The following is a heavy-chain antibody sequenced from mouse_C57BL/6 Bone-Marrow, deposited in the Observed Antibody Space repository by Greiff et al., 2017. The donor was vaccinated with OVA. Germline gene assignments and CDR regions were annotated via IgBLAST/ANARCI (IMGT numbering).Heavy chain of an antibody. V-gene: IGHV1-54*01. D-gene: IGHD1-1*02. CDR1: GYAFTNYL. CDR3: ARKNGGYYWYFDV. Sequence: QVQLQQSGAELVRPGTSVKVSCKASGYAFTNYLIEWVKQRLGQGLEWIGVINPGSGGTNYNEKFKGKATLTADKSSSTAYMQLSNLTSEDSAVYFCARKNGGYYWYFDVWGTGTAVTVSS. CDR2: INPGSGGT. J-gene: IGHJ1*03.